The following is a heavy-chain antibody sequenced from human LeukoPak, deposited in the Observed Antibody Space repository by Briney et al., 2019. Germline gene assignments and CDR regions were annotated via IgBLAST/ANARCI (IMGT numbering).Heavy chain of an antibody. CDR3: ASLQVVTTGY. Sequence: PGGSLRLSCAASGFTFSSYAMHWVRQAPGKGLEWVAVISYDGSNKYYADSVKGRFTISRDNSKNTLYLQMNSLRAEDTAVYYCASLQVVTTGYWGQGTLVTVSS. D-gene: IGHD2-21*02. V-gene: IGHV3-30-3*01. J-gene: IGHJ4*02. CDR2: ISYDGSNK. CDR1: GFTFSSYA.